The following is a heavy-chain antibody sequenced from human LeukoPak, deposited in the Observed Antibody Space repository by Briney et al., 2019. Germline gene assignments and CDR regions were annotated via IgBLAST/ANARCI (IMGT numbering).Heavy chain of an antibody. CDR1: GYSFTTYW. D-gene: IGHD3-22*01. J-gene: IGHJ4*02. CDR3: ARSYDSSGYYFDY. Sequence: GESLKISCKGSGYSFTTYWIGWVRQMPGKGLEWMGIIYPGDSDTRYSPSFQGQVTISADKSISTAYLQWSSLKASDTAMYYCARSYDSSGYYFDYWGQGTLVTVSS. V-gene: IGHV5-51*01. CDR2: IYPGDSDT.